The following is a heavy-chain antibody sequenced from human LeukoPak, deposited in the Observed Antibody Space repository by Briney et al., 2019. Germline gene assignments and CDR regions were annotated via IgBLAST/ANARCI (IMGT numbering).Heavy chain of an antibody. J-gene: IGHJ4*02. CDR3: ARDIVVVPAAQTEY. CDR1: GFTFSSYS. V-gene: IGHV3-48*01. CDR2: ISSSSTI. D-gene: IGHD2-2*01. Sequence: GRSLRLSCAASGFTFSSYSMNWVRQAPGKGLEWVSYISSSSTIYYADSVKGRFTISRDNAKNSLYLQMNSLRAEDTAVYYCARDIVVVPAAQTEYWGQGTLVTVSS.